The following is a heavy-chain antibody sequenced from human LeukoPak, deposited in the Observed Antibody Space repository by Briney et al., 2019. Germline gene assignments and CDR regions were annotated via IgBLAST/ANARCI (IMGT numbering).Heavy chain of an antibody. CDR2: ISGSGGST. V-gene: IGHV3-23*01. J-gene: IGHJ3*02. CDR3: AKDQKWELLTDAFDI. CDR1: GFTFSSYG. D-gene: IGHD1-26*01. Sequence: PGGSLRLSCAASGFTFSSYGMSWVRQAPGKGLEWVSAISGSGGSTYYADSVKGRFTISRDNSKNTLYLQMNSLRAEDTAVYYCAKDQKWELLTDAFDIWGQGTMVTVSS.